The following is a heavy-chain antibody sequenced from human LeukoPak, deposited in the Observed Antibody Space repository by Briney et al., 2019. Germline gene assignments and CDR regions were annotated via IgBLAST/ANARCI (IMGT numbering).Heavy chain of an antibody. Sequence: ASVKVSCKTSGFTFIIYGINWVRQAPGQGPEWMGWISVHDGKTKYAQKFHDRVSLTRDTSTRTAYMELRRLRSDDTAVYYCARVDCSGDECYSEDHWGQGTLVTASS. CDR1: GFTFIIYG. J-gene: IGHJ4*02. CDR3: ARVDCSGDECYSEDH. D-gene: IGHD2-15*01. V-gene: IGHV1-18*01. CDR2: ISVHDGKT.